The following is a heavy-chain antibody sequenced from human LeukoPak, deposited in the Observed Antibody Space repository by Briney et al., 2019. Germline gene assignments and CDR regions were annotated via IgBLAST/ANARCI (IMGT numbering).Heavy chain of an antibody. CDR2: IYYSGST. Sequence: PSETLSLTCTVSGGSVSSSSYYGGWIRQPPGEGLEWIGSIYYSGSTYYNPSLKSRVTISVDTSKNQFSLKLSSVTAADTAVYLCASGYSSGYNTFDIWGQGTMVIVSS. CDR3: ASGYSSGYNTFDI. V-gene: IGHV4-39*07. J-gene: IGHJ3*02. CDR1: GGSVSSSSYY. D-gene: IGHD5-18*01.